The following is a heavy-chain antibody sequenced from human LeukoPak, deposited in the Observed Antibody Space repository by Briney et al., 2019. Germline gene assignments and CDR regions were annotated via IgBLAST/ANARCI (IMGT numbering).Heavy chain of an antibody. CDR3: APDLRRAAWSLDY. Sequence: GGSLRLSCAVSGFTFRNYGMIWLRQAPGKGLEWVSHVINRGSTASNADPVKGRSTTPRDNSKTTLYLKMTTLRAEATAVYYCAPDLRRAAWSLDYWGPGTLGTVSS. CDR2: VINRGSTA. D-gene: IGHD2-15*01. CDR1: GFTFRNYG. J-gene: IGHJ4*01. V-gene: IGHV3-23*01.